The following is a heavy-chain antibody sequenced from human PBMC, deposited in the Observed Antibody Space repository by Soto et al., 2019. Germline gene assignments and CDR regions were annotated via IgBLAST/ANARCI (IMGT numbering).Heavy chain of an antibody. V-gene: IGHV1-69*06. D-gene: IGHD1-26*01. CDR3: ASWRSYSGSYCFDY. J-gene: IGHJ4*02. CDR1: GGTFNTYT. CDR2: VIPMYDSV. Sequence: QVQLVQSWAEVKKPGSSVKVSCDASGGTFNTYTIKWVRQAPGRGLEWMGQVIPMYDSVNYAESFQGRVTITADKSTNIAYMELSSLRSEDTALYFCASWRSYSGSYCFDYWGQGTLVIVSS.